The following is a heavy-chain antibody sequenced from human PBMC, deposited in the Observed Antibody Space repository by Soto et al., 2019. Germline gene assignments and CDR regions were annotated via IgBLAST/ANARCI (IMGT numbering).Heavy chain of an antibody. Sequence: SVKVSCKASGGTFSSYAISWVRQAPGQGLEWMGGIIPIFGTANYAQKFQGRVTITADESTSTAYMELSSLRSEDTAVYYCARGNPGIFGVVTSYGMDVRGQGTTVTVSS. CDR1: GGTFSSYA. CDR2: IIPIFGTA. V-gene: IGHV1-69*13. D-gene: IGHD3-3*02. J-gene: IGHJ6*02. CDR3: ARGNPGIFGVVTSYGMDV.